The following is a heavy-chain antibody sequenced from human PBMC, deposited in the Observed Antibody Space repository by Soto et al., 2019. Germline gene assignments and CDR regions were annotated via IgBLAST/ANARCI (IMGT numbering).Heavy chain of an antibody. D-gene: IGHD3-16*02. V-gene: IGHV1-24*01. J-gene: IGHJ4*02. CDR1: GHTLAELS. CDR3: ATDFRSGSNRGGFDY. Sequence: ASLKVSCKVSGHTLAELSIHWVRQTPVKGLDWMGGFDPKTHDTMYVQKFQGRITMTGDTSTDTAYMELSSLRSEDTATYYCATDFRSGSNRGGFDYWGQGTLVTGSS. CDR2: FDPKTHDT.